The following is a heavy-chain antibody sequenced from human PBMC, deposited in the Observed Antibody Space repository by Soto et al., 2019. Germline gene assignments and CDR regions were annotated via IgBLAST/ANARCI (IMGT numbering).Heavy chain of an antibody. Sequence: QVQLVESGGGVVQPGRSLRLSCAAFGFAFRNYAMHWIRQAPGKGLEWVAVISYDGINEDYGDSVKGRFTISRDNSKNMLYLQINSLRPEDTAVYYCARPESSKQGAYDIWGHGTLVSVSS. V-gene: IGHV3-30-3*01. J-gene: IGHJ3*02. CDR3: ARPESSKQGAYDI. CDR2: ISYDGINE. CDR1: GFAFRNYA. D-gene: IGHD6-13*01.